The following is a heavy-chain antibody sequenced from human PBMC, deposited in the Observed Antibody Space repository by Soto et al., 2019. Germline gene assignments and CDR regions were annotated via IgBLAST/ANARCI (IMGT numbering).Heavy chain of an antibody. CDR3: AKSTGGTANGLDV. CDR2: ISWNSNTI. D-gene: IGHD2-8*02. CDR1: GFSFDDYA. Sequence: EVQLVQSGGGLVQPGRSLRLSCATSGFSFDDYAMHWVRQVPEKGLEWVSGISWNSNTIGYADYVKGRFTISRDNAKNSMYLQMNSLRPEDTAVYYCAKSTGGTANGLDVWGQGTTVTVSS. J-gene: IGHJ6*02. V-gene: IGHV3-9*01.